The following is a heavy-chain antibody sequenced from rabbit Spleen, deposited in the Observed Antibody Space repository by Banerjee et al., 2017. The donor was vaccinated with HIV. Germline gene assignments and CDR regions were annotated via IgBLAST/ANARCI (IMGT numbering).Heavy chain of an antibody. CDR2: DPVFGGA. CDR3: AILVAGGDFNL. J-gene: IGHJ4*01. V-gene: IGHV1S7*01. D-gene: IGHD4-1*01. Sequence: DPVFGGAYYASWVNGRFTISSDNAQGTVDLQLNSLTAADTATYFCAILVAGGDFNLWGPGTLVTVS.